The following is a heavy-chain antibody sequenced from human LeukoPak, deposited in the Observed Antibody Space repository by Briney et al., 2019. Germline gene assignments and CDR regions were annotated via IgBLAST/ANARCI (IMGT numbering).Heavy chain of an antibody. CDR1: GYSISSGYY. V-gene: IGHV4-38-2*02. Sequence: PSETLSLTCTVSGYSISSGYYWGWIRQPPGKGLEWIGSIYHSGSTYYNPSLKSRVTISVDTSKNQFSLKLSSVTAADTAVYYCARDPAPIAARPINWFDPWGQGTLVTVSS. CDR3: ARDPAPIAARPINWFDP. CDR2: IYHSGST. J-gene: IGHJ5*02. D-gene: IGHD6-6*01.